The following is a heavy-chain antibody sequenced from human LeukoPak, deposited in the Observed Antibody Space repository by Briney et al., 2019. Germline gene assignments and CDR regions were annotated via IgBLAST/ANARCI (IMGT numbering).Heavy chain of an antibody. V-gene: IGHV4-59*08. D-gene: IGHD3-9*01. CDR3: ARQVDDILTGYALFDY. Sequence: PSETLSLTCTVSGGSISSYYWSWIRQPPGKGLEWIGYIYYSGSTNYNPSLKSRVTISVDTSKNQFSLKLSSVTAADTAVYYCARQVDDILTGYALFDYWGQGTLVTVSS. CDR2: IYYSGST. CDR1: GGSISSYY. J-gene: IGHJ4*02.